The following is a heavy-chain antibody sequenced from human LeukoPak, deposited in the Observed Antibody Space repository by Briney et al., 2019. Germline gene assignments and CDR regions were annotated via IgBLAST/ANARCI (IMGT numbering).Heavy chain of an antibody. CDR2: ISGSGGST. CDR1: GFTFSSYA. V-gene: IGHV3-23*01. D-gene: IGHD5-18*01. J-gene: IGHJ4*02. Sequence: PGGSLRLSCAASGFTFSSYAMSWVRQAPVKGLEGGCAISGSGGSTYYADSVKGRFTISRDNSKNTPYLQMNSLRAEDTAVYYCAKDVRLWPNYFDYWGQGTLVTVSS. CDR3: AKDVRLWPNYFDY.